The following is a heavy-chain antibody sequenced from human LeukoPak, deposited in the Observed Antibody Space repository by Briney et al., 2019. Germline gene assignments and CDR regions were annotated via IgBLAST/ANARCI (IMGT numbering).Heavy chain of an antibody. Sequence: SSQTLSLTCTVSGGSTSSGGYYWSWIRQHPGKGLEWIGYIYYSGSTYYNPSLKSRVTISVDTSKNRFSLKLSSVTAADTAVYYCARGLAAAVLDYWGQGTLVTVSS. CDR2: IYYSGST. D-gene: IGHD6-13*01. J-gene: IGHJ4*02. V-gene: IGHV4-31*03. CDR1: GGSTSSGGYY. CDR3: ARGLAAAVLDY.